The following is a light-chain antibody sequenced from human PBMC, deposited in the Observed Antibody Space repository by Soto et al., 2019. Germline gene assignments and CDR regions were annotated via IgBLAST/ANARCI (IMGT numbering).Light chain of an antibody. V-gene: IGKV1-9*01. CDR2: AAS. CDR1: QGISSY. CDR3: QQLNSYPLT. J-gene: IGKJ5*01. Sequence: IQLTHSPSSLSASVGDRVTITCRASQGISSYLAWYQQKPGKAPELLIYAASTLQSGVPSRFSGSGSGTDFTLTISSLQPEDFATYYCQQLNSYPLTFGQGTRLEIK.